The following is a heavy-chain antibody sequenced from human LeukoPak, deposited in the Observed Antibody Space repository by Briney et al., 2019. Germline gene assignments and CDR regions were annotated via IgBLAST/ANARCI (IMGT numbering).Heavy chain of an antibody. CDR3: AKGAFRNYGSGSFVPLDF. CDR1: GFTFSSYG. V-gene: IGHV3-30*02. CDR2: IRFDGSNQ. J-gene: IGHJ4*02. D-gene: IGHD3-10*01. Sequence: GGSLRLSCAASGFTFSSYGMSWVRQAPGKGLEWVAFIRFDGSNQKYADSVKGRFTISRDNSKNTVFLQMNSLRAEDTALFYCAKGAFRNYGSGSFVPLDFWGQGTLVTVSS.